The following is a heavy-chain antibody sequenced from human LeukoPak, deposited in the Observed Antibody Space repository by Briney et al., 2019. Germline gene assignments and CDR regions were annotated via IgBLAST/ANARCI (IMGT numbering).Heavy chain of an antibody. J-gene: IGHJ5*02. CDR1: GHTFTSYD. D-gene: IGHD3-22*01. V-gene: IGHV1-8*02. CDR2: MNPNSGNT. Sequence: ASVKVSCKASGHTFTSYDINWVRQAAGQGLEWMGWMNPNSGNTAYAQKFQGRVTMTRNTSISTAYMELSSLRSEDTAVYYCAREDYYDSGSFDPWGQGTLVTVSS. CDR3: AREDYYDSGSFDP.